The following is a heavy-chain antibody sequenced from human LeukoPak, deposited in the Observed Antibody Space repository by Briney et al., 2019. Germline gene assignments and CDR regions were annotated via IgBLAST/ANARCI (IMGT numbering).Heavy chain of an antibody. D-gene: IGHD3-16*01. J-gene: IGHJ4*02. CDR1: GGSISSYY. CDR2: IYYSGST. CDR3: ARYERGEAILDY. Sequence: SETLSLTCTVSGGSISSYYWSWIRQPPGKGLEWIGYIYYSGSTNYNPSLKSRVTISVDTSKNQFSLKLSSVTAADTAVYYCARYERGEAILDYWGQGTLVTVSS. V-gene: IGHV4-59*01.